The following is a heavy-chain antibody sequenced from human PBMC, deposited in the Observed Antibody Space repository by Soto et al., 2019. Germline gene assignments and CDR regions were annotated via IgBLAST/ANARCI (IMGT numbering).Heavy chain of an antibody. J-gene: IGHJ6*03. CDR1: GYTFTSYY. Sequence: GASVKVSCKASGYTFTSYYMHWVRQAPGQGLEWMGIINPSGGSTSYAQKLQGRVTMTRDTSTSTVYMELSSLRSEDTAVYYCARGSEHYYYYYYMDVWGKGTTVTVSS. CDR2: INPSGGST. CDR3: ARGSEHYYYYYYMDV. V-gene: IGHV1-46*03. D-gene: IGHD3-10*01.